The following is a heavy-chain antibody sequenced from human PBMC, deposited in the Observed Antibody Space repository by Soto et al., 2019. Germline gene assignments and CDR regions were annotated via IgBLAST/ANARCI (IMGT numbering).Heavy chain of an antibody. CDR3: ARLDIVATIGIYYFDY. CDR1: GDSVSSNSAA. D-gene: IGHD5-12*01. Sequence: QSQTLSLTCAISGDSVSSNSAAWNWIRQSPSRGLEWLGRTYYRSKWYNDYAVSVKSRITINPDTSKNQFSLQRNSVTPEDTTVYYCARLDIVATIGIYYFDYWGQGTLVTISS. V-gene: IGHV6-1*01. CDR2: TYYRSKWYN. J-gene: IGHJ4*02.